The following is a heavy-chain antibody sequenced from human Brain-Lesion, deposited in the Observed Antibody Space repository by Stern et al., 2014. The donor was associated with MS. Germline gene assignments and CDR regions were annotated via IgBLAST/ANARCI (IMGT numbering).Heavy chain of an antibody. CDR3: ARAYYYDTSGDSDAFNI. CDR1: GASIRSGTYF. J-gene: IGHJ3*02. V-gene: IGHV4-61*02. Sequence: QVQLQESGPGLVKPSQTLSLTCTVSGASIRSGTYFWTWIRQPDGKGLEWIGRISTSGSTTYNPSLKSRVTISLDTSKKEFFLKLSSVTAADTAVYYCARAYYYDTSGDSDAFNIWGQGTQVTVSS. D-gene: IGHD3-22*01. CDR2: ISTSGST.